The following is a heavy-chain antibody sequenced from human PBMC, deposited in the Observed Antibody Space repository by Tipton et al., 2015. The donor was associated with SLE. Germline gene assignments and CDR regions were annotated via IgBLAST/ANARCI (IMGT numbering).Heavy chain of an antibody. Sequence: TLSLTCTVSGGSISSSSYYWGWIRQPPGKGLEWIGSIYYSGSTYYNPSLKSRVTISLDTSKNQFSLSLNSVTAADTAVYYCARMGSIVLKRFAPWGQGTLVTVSS. CDR2: IYYSGST. CDR3: ARMGSIVLKRFAP. D-gene: IGHD2-8*01. CDR1: GGSISSSSYY. V-gene: IGHV4-39*07. J-gene: IGHJ5*02.